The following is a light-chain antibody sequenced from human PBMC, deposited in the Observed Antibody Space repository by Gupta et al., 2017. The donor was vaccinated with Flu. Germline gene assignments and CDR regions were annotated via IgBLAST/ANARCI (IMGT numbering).Light chain of an antibody. V-gene: IGKV3-11*01. Sequence: ETVLTPSSVTLSLSPGERATLSCRASQLIGTYLDWYQQKSGQAPRLLFYDASSRATGIPDRVSGSGSGTDFTLTISRLEPEDFAVYYCQQRSNWLITFGQGTRLEIK. CDR1: QLIGTY. CDR2: DAS. CDR3: QQRSNWLIT. J-gene: IGKJ5*01.